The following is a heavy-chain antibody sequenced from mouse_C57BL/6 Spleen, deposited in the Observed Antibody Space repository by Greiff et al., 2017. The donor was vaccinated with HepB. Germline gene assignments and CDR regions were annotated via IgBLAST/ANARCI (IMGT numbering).Heavy chain of an antibody. CDR1: GYTFTSYG. CDR2: IYPRSGNA. V-gene: IGHV1-81*01. J-gene: IGHJ3*01. CDR3: ARLGGNYVENWFAY. Sequence: VQLQQSGAELARPGASVKLSCKASGYTFTSYGISWVKQRTGQGLEWIGEIYPRSGNAYYNEKFKGKATLTADKSSSTAYMELRSLTSEDSAVYFCARLGGNYVENWFAYWGQGTLVTVSA. D-gene: IGHD2-1*01.